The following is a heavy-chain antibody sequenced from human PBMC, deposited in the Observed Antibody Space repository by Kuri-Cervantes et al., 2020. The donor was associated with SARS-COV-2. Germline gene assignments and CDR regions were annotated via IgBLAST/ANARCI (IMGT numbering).Heavy chain of an antibody. V-gene: IGHV4-61*08. Sequence: SETLSLTCIVSGGSISSGDYYWSWIRQPPGKGLEWIGYIYYSGSTNYNPSLKSRVTISVDTSKNQFSLKLGSVTAADTAVYYCARVGEYSSSLDYWGQGTLVTVSS. CDR3: ARVGEYSSSLDY. CDR2: IYYSGST. D-gene: IGHD6-13*01. CDR1: GGSISSGDYY. J-gene: IGHJ4*02.